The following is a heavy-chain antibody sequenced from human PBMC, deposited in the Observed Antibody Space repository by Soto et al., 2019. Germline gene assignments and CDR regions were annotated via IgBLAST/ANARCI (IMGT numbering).Heavy chain of an antibody. CDR3: GATTYYDYVWGSYRYWGDAFDL. D-gene: IGHD3-16*02. J-gene: IGHJ3*01. CDR2: ISFDGINK. CDR1: GFLFSSYG. V-gene: IGHV3-30*03. Sequence: QVHLVESGGGVVQPGRSLRLSCAASGFLFSSYGMHWVRQAPGKGLEWVAVISFDGINKYYTDSVKGRFTISRDNSKDTLYLHMNSLRPDDTAMYYCGATTYYDYVWGSYRYWGDAFDLWGQGTEVIVSS.